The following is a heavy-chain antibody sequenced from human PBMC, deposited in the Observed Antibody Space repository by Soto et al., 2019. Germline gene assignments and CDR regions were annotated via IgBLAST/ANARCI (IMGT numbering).Heavy chain of an antibody. Sequence: SETLSLTCIVSDGSISSSSYYWGWIRQPPGKGLEWIGSIFYRGSTYYNPSLKSRVSISVDTSKNQFSLNLNSVTAADTDVYYCDYHFHRSSTSGSDYWGQGIPVTVSS. CDR3: DYHFHRSSTSGSDY. CDR1: DGSISSSSYY. D-gene: IGHD6-6*01. J-gene: IGHJ4*02. V-gene: IGHV4-39*01. CDR2: IFYRGST.